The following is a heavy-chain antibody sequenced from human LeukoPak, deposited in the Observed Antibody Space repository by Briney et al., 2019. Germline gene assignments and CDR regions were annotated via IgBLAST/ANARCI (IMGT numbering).Heavy chain of an antibody. D-gene: IGHD2-15*01. CDR1: GFTFSSYA. CDR2: ISGSGGST. V-gene: IGHV3-23*01. J-gene: IGHJ5*02. CDR3: AKGRCSGGSCSRFDP. Sequence: GGSLRLSCAASGFTFSSYAMSWVRQAPGKGLERVSAISGSGGSTYYADSVKGRFTISRDNSKNTLYLQMNSLRAEDTAVYYCAKGRCSGGSCSRFDPWGQGTLVTVSS.